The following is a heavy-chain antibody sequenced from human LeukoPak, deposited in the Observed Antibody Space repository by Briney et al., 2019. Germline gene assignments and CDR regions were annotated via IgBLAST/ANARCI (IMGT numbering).Heavy chain of an antibody. J-gene: IGHJ4*02. CDR2: ISGSGGST. Sequence: GGSLRLSCAASGFTFGTYAMNWVRQAPGKGLEWVSTISGSGGSTYYADSVKGRFTISRDNSKNTLYLQMNSLRAEDTAVYYCAKMVHTEQWLVPFDYWGQGTLVTVSS. CDR3: AKMVHTEQWLVPFDY. CDR1: GFTFGTYA. D-gene: IGHD6-19*01. V-gene: IGHV3-23*01.